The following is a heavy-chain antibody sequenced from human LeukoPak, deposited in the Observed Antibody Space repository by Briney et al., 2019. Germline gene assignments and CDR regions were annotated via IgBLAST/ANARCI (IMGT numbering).Heavy chain of an antibody. CDR2: ISGNGGRT. CDR1: GFTFSSYA. V-gene: IGHV3-23*01. J-gene: IGHJ4*02. D-gene: IGHD2-15*01. CDR3: AKQLGYCSDGSCYFPY. Sequence: GGSLRLSCAASGFTFSSYAMSWVRQAPGKGLEWVSAISGNGGRTYYADSVQGRFTISRDNSKSTLCLQMNSLRAEDTAVYYCAKQLGYCSDGSCYFPYWGQGTLVTVSS.